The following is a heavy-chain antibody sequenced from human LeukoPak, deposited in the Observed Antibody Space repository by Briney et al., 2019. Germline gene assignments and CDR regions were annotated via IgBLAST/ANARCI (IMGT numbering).Heavy chain of an antibody. V-gene: IGHV3-74*03. CDR3: ISDSEGRSVGDG. CDR2: ISPDGSTT. J-gene: IGHJ4*01. Sequence: PGGSLRLSCAASGFRFSAFWMHWVRQIPGKGLVWVSRISPDGSTTTYADSVTGRFTISRDNVKNTLYLQMNSLRAEDTAIYYCISDSEGRSVGDGWRQETQLTVSS. D-gene: IGHD1-26*01. CDR1: GFRFSAFW.